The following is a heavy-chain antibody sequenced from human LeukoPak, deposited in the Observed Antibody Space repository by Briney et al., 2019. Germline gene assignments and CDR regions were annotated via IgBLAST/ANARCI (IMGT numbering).Heavy chain of an antibody. CDR1: GFTFDDYA. Sequence: GWSLRLSCAASGFTFDDYAMHWVRHAPGKGLEWVSGISWNSGSIGYADSVKGRFTISRDNAKNSLYLQMNSLRAEDTALYYCANGLGRDYYYGMDVWGQGTTVTVSS. CDR2: ISWNSGSI. D-gene: IGHD1-26*01. V-gene: IGHV3-9*01. J-gene: IGHJ6*02. CDR3: ANGLGRDYYYGMDV.